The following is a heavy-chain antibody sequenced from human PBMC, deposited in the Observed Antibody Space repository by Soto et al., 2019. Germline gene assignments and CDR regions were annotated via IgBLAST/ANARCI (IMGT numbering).Heavy chain of an antibody. Sequence: EEQLLESGGGLIQPGGSLRLACAASGFTFSSYAMTWVRQAPGKGLEWVSSISFSDGGTYYADSVKGRLTISRDNSKNTLFLQMNSLRVEDTAVYYCVKDDRIFGRRYFERWGRGTLVTVSS. CDR2: ISFSDGGT. V-gene: IGHV3-23*01. CDR3: VKDDRIFGRRYFER. J-gene: IGHJ2*01. CDR1: GFTFSSYA. D-gene: IGHD3-3*01.